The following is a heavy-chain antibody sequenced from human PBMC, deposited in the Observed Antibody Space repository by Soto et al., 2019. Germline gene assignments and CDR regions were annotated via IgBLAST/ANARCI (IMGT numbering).Heavy chain of an antibody. Sequence: QLQLQESGSGLVKPSQTLSLTCAVSGGSISSGGYSWSWIRQPPGKGLEWIGYIYHSGSTYYNPSLKSRVTISVDRSKNQFSLKLSTVTAADPAVYYCAAGSGLPRYYWGQGTLVTVSS. CDR1: GGSISSGGYS. CDR2: IYHSGST. CDR3: AAGSGLPRYY. V-gene: IGHV4-30-2*01. D-gene: IGHD3-10*01. J-gene: IGHJ4*02.